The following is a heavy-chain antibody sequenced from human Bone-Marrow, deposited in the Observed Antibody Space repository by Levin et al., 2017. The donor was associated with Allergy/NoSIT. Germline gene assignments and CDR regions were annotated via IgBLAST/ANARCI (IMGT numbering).Heavy chain of an antibody. V-gene: IGHV2-70*04. CDR2: IDWDDDK. CDR1: GFSLSTFGVR. D-gene: IGHD6-19*01. CDR3: VSRGWYMASSYYMDV. J-gene: IGHJ6*03. Sequence: SGPTLVKPTQTLTLTCTVSGFSLSTFGVRASWIRQSPGKALEWLARIDWDDDKFYSTSLKTRLTISKDTSKNQMVLTMTNMDPADTATYYCVSRGWYMASSYYMDVWGKGTTVTVSS.